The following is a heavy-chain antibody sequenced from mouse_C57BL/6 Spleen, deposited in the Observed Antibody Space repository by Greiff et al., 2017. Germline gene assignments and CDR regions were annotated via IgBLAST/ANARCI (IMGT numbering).Heavy chain of an antibody. CDR2: FYPGSGSI. J-gene: IGHJ1*03. D-gene: IGHD1-1*01. CDR1: GYTFTEYT. V-gene: IGHV1-62-2*01. Sequence: VQRVESGAELVKPGASVKLSCKASGYTFTEYTIHWVKQRSGQGLEWIGWFYPGSGSIKYNEKFKDKATLTADKSSSTVYMERSRLTSEDSAVYFCARHEPYYYEGYFDVWGTGTTVTVSS. CDR3: ARHEPYYYEGYFDV.